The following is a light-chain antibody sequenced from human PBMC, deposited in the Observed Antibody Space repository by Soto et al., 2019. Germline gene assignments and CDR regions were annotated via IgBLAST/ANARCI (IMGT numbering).Light chain of an antibody. J-gene: IGKJ1*01. CDR1: LSVSSSY. V-gene: IGKV3-20*01. Sequence: EIVLTQAPGTLYLSPGERATISCMASLSVSSSYLAWYQQKPGQAHRLLLYGAYIRSTGSPDMFSGSGSGTDFTIPIRRLEPEDFTVYSFQQYGSLLWTLGQGTKAE. CDR2: GAY. CDR3: QQYGSLLWT.